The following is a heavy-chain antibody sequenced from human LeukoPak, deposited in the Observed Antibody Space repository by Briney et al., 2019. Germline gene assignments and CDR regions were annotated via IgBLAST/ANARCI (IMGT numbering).Heavy chain of an antibody. J-gene: IGHJ5*02. D-gene: IGHD1-26*01. CDR2: IYTSGST. CDR1: GGSISSYY. Sequence: PSETLSLTCTVSGGSISSYYWSWIRQPAGKGLEWIGRIYTSGSTNYNPSLKSRVTMSVDTSKNQFSLKLSSVTAADTAVYYCARDEYSGSYYGLSWFDPWGQGTLVTVSS. CDR3: ARDEYSGSYYGLSWFDP. V-gene: IGHV4-4*07.